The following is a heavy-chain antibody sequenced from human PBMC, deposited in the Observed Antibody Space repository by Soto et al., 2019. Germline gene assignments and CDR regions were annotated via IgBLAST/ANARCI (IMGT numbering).Heavy chain of an antibody. V-gene: IGHV3-9*01. CDR1: GFTFDDYA. Sequence: SLKISCAASGFTFDDYAMHWVRQAPGKGLEWVSGISWNSGSIGYADSVKGRFTISRDNAKNSLYLQMNSLRAEDTALYYCAKGHARYCSGGSCYFPYWGQGTLVTVSS. CDR2: ISWNSGSI. J-gene: IGHJ4*02. D-gene: IGHD2-15*01. CDR3: AKGHARYCSGGSCYFPY.